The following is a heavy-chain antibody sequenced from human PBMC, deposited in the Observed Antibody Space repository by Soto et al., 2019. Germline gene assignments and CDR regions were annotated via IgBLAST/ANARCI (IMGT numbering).Heavy chain of an antibody. CDR2: INHSGST. J-gene: IGHJ4*02. Sequence: KQSQTLSLTCAVYGGSFSGYYWSWIRQPPGKGLEWIGEINHSGSTNYNPSLKSRVTISVDTSKNQFSLKLSSVTAADTAVYYCARAHGPTGAARYFDYWGQGTLVTVSS. CDR3: ARAHGPTGAARYFDY. D-gene: IGHD6-6*01. CDR1: GGSFSGYY. V-gene: IGHV4-34*01.